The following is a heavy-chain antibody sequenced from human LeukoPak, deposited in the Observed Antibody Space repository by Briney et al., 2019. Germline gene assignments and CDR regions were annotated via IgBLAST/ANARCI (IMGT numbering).Heavy chain of an antibody. V-gene: IGHV1-69*05. CDR3: GRDPTYRNYFDS. Sequence: GALVKVSCKASGGTFNNHAISWVRQAPGQGLEWMGWIILISGAANYAQKFQGRVTMTRDMSTSTVYMELSSLTSDDTAVYYCGRDPTYRNYFDSWGQGTLVTVSS. CDR1: GGTFNNHA. CDR2: IILISGAA. J-gene: IGHJ4*02. D-gene: IGHD1-1*01.